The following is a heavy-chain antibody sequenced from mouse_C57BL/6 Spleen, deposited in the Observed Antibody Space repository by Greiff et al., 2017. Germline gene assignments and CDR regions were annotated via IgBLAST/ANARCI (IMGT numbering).Heavy chain of an antibody. Sequence: VQLQESGPELVKPGASVKISCKASGYAFRSSWMNWVKQRPGKGLEWIGRIYPGDGDTNYNGKFKGKATLTADKSSSTAYMQLSSLTSEDSAVYFCARSDDYDGWFAYWGQGTLVTVSA. CDR3: ARSDDYDGWFAY. CDR2: IYPGDGDT. CDR1: GYAFRSSW. D-gene: IGHD2-4*01. V-gene: IGHV1-82*01. J-gene: IGHJ3*01.